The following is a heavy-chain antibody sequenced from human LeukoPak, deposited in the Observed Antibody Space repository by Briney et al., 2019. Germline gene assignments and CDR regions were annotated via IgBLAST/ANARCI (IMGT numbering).Heavy chain of an antibody. Sequence: ASVKVSCKASGYTFTSYDINWVRQATGQGLEWMGWMNPNSGNTGYAQKFQGRVTMTRNTSISTAYMELSSLRSKDTAVYYCATTLLIAAAGDNWFDPWGQGTLVTVSS. CDR1: GYTFTSYD. V-gene: IGHV1-8*01. CDR2: MNPNSGNT. CDR3: ATTLLIAAAGDNWFDP. D-gene: IGHD6-13*01. J-gene: IGHJ5*02.